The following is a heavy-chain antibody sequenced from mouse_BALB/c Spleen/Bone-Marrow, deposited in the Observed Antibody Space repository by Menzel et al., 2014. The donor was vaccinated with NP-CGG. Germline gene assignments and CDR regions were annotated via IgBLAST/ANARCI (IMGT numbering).Heavy chain of an antibody. J-gene: IGHJ4*01. Sequence: VQLVESGPGLVAPSQSLSITCTVSGFSLTSYGVHWVRQPPGKGLEWLGVIWAGGSTNYISALMSRLNITKDNSKSQVFLKMNSLQTDDTAMYYCSSYYRYADYAMDYWGQGASVTVSS. CDR3: SSYYRYADYAMDY. D-gene: IGHD2-14*01. CDR1: GFSLTSYG. V-gene: IGHV2-9*02. CDR2: IWAGGST.